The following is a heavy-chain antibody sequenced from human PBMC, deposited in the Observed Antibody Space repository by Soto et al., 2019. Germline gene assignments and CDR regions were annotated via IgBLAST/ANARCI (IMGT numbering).Heavy chain of an antibody. V-gene: IGHV1-18*04. D-gene: IGHD3-10*01. J-gene: IGHJ4*02. Sequence: GPEVQKPGASVKVSCKASGYTFASFGVSWLRQAPGQGPEWMGWISGYNGKTKYAQKVQGRVTLTTDTSTTTAYMELRSLRSDDTAVYYCARDKMIDDFGLGSFDYWGQGTVVTVSS. CDR2: ISGYNGKT. CDR3: ARDKMIDDFGLGSFDY. CDR1: GYTFASFG.